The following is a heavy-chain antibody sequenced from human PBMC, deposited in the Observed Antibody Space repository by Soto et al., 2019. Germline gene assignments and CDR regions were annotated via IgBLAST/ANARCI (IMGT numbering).Heavy chain of an antibody. CDR3: ARAGSGVMVYEKLDY. D-gene: IGHD2-8*01. V-gene: IGHV3-30-3*01. Sequence: QVQLVESGGGVVQPGRSLRLSCAASGFTFSSYAMHWVRQAPGKGLEWVAVTSYDGSNKYYADSVKGRFTISRDNSKNTLYLQMNSLRAEDTAVYYCARAGSGVMVYEKLDYWGQGTLVTVSS. CDR2: TSYDGSNK. CDR1: GFTFSSYA. J-gene: IGHJ4*02.